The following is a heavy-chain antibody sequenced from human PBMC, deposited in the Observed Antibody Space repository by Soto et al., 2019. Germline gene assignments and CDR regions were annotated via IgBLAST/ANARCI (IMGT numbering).Heavy chain of an antibody. D-gene: IGHD2-21*01. CDR3: ARSDGYHFNWLDS. V-gene: IGHV1-8*01. J-gene: IGHJ5*01. CDR2: MNPNSNNT. Sequence: QVQLVQSGAEVKTPGASVKVSCKASGYTFASYDINWVRQAPGQGLEWMGWMNPNSNNTGYAQKLQGRLTMTSDIALCIAHMELSSLRNEHTAVYYCARSDGYHFNWLDSWGQGTLVTVSA. CDR1: GYTFASYD.